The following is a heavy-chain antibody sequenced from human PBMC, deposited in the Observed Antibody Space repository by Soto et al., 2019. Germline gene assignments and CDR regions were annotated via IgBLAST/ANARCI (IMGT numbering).Heavy chain of an antibody. CDR3: ARDREAEASVWFDP. V-gene: IGHV3-66*01. J-gene: IGHJ5*02. CDR1: GFTVSSNY. Sequence: PGGSLRLSCAASGFTVSSNYMSWVRQAPGKGLEWVSVIYSGGSTYYADSVKGRFTISRDNSKNTLYLQMNSLRAEDTAVYYCARDREAEASVWFDPWGQGTLVTGS. D-gene: IGHD1-26*01. CDR2: IYSGGST.